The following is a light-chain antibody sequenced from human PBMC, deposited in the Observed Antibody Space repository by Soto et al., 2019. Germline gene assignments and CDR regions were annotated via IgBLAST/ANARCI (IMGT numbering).Light chain of an antibody. Sequence: DIQMTQSPSSLSASTGDRVTITCRASQSVGNNLNWYQQKPGKAPKLLINAASTLQSGVPPSFSGSGSGTDFTLTISSLQPEDSATYYCQQSYTSPLTFGGGTKVDIK. CDR2: AAS. CDR3: QQSYTSPLT. J-gene: IGKJ4*01. CDR1: QSVGNN. V-gene: IGKV1-39*01.